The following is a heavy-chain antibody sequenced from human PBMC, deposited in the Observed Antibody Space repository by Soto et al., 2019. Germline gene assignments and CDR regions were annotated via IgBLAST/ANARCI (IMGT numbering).Heavy chain of an antibody. CDR1: GFTFSSYG. CDR3: AKGLRFLEWLTSSWFDP. J-gene: IGHJ5*02. D-gene: IGHD3-3*01. CDR2: ISYDGSNK. Sequence: GGSLRLSCAASGFTFSSYGMHWVRQAPGKGLEWVAVISYDGSNKYYADSVKGRFTISRDNSKNTLYLQMNSLRAEDTAVYYCAKGLRFLEWLTSSWFDPWGQGTLVTVSS. V-gene: IGHV3-30*18.